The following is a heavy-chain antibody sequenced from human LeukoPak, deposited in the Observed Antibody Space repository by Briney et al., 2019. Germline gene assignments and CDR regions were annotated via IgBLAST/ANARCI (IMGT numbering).Heavy chain of an antibody. Sequence: GRSLRLSSAASGFTFDDYAMPWVRQAPGKGLEWVSGIAWNTGNTGYADSVKGRFTISRDNAENSLYLQMNSLRAEDTALYYCAKDMNSYGSGSSYNPWGPFDSWGQGTLVTVSS. CDR3: AKDMNSYGSGSSYNPWGPFDS. J-gene: IGHJ4*02. CDR1: GFTFDDYA. V-gene: IGHV3-9*01. CDR2: IAWNTGNT. D-gene: IGHD3-10*01.